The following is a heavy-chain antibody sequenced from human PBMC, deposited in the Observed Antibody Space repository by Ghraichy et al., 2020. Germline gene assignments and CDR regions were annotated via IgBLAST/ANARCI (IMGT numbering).Heavy chain of an antibody. J-gene: IGHJ6*03. CDR1: GGSISSSSYY. CDR3: ARRLFYYDSSGYYSAENYYYYYMDV. V-gene: IGHV4-39*01. Sequence: SETLSLTCTVSGGSISSSSYYWGWIRQPPGKGLEWIGSIYYSGSTYYNPSLKSRVTISVDTSKNQFSLKLSSVTAADTAVYYCARRLFYYDSSGYYSAENYYYYYMDVWGKGTTVTVSS. CDR2: IYYSGST. D-gene: IGHD3-22*01.